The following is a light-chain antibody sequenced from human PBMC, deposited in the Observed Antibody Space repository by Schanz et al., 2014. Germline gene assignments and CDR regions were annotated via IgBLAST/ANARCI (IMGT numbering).Light chain of an antibody. J-gene: IGKJ4*01. V-gene: IGKV4-1*01. CDR2: WVS. Sequence: DIVMTQSPDSLAVSLGERATINCKSSQSVFYSSNNKNYLAWYQQKPGQPPKLLIYWVSTRESGVPDRFSGSGSGTDFTLTISSLQAEDVAVYYCQQCYSTPALTFGGGTKVEIK. CDR3: QQCYSTPALT. CDR1: QSVFYSSNNKNY.